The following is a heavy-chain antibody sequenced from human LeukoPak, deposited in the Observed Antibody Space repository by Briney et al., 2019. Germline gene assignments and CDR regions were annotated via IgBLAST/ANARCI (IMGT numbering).Heavy chain of an antibody. CDR1: GYTFTNYG. CDR3: AREGLGELTLDY. CDR2: ISAYNGDT. V-gene: IGHV1-18*01. Sequence: ASVKVSCKASGYTFTNYGISWVRQAPGQGLEWMGWISAYNGDTNYAQKLQGRVTMTTDTSTNTACMELRSLRSDDTAVYYCAREGLGELTLDYWGQGTLVTVSS. J-gene: IGHJ4*02. D-gene: IGHD3-16*01.